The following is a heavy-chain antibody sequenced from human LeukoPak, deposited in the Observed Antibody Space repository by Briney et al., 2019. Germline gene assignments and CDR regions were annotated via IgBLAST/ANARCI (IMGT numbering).Heavy chain of an antibody. CDR3: AKDRPAVAVAGTAAFDY. V-gene: IGHV3-23*01. Sequence: HAGGSLRLSCAASGFTFSSYAMGWVRQAPGKGLEWVSAISGSGGGTYYADSVKGRFTISRDNSKNTLYLQMNRLRAEDTAVYYCAKDRPAVAVAGTAAFDYWGQGTLVTVSS. CDR1: GFTFSSYA. CDR2: ISGSGGGT. D-gene: IGHD6-19*01. J-gene: IGHJ4*02.